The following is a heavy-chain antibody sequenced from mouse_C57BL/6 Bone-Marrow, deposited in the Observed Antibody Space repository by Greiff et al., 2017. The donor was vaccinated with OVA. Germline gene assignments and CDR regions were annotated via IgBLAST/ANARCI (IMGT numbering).Heavy chain of an antibody. CDR2: IYPRSGNT. V-gene: IGHV1-81*01. Sequence: VQLQQSGAELARPGASVKLSCKASGYTFTSYGISWVKQRPGQGLEWIGEIYPRSGNTSYNEKFKGKAKLTADKSSSTAYMELRSLTSEDSAVYFCARLGLLRFAYRGQGTLVTVSA. CDR1: GYTFTSYG. CDR3: ARLGLLRFAY. D-gene: IGHD3-1*01. J-gene: IGHJ3*01.